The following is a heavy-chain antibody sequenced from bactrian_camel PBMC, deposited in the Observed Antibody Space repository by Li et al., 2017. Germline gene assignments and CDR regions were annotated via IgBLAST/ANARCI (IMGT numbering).Heavy chain of an antibody. V-gene: IGHV3S53*01. CDR2: VDSTGIP. D-gene: IGHD2*01. Sequence: VQLVESGGGSVQAGGSLRLSCAASGDMLRTYCMGWFRQPPGKEREGVATVDSTGIPTYADSVQGRFTISKDNAKNILLLQMNSLKPEDTAMYYCAADLSTPRCAVVSRTSYKFWGQGTQVTVSS. J-gene: IGHJ4*01. CDR1: GDMLRTYC. CDR3: AADLSTPRCAVVSRTSYKF.